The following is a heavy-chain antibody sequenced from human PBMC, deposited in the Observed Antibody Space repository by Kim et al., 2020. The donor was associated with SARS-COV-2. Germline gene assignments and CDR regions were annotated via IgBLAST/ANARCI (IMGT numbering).Heavy chain of an antibody. Sequence: SETLSLTCTVSGGSISSSNDYWGWIRQPPGKGLEWIGSIYYSGSTSYNPSLKSRVTISVDTSRTQFSLKLSSVTAADTAVYYCGTIGNYGGNSGYFDYWGQGTLVTVSS. CDR3: GTIGNYGGNSGYFDY. CDR1: GGSISSSNDY. V-gene: IGHV4-39*01. CDR2: IYYSGST. D-gene: IGHD4-17*01. J-gene: IGHJ4*02.